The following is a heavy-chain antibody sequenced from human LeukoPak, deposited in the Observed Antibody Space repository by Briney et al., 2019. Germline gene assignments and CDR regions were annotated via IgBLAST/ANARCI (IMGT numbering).Heavy chain of an antibody. Sequence: ASVKVSCKASGGTFSSYAISWVRQAPGQGLEWMGWINPNSGGTNYAQKFQGRVTMTRDTSISTAYMELSRLRSDDTAVYYCARKHVYNWNYAMFDYWGQGTLVTVSS. CDR2: INPNSGGT. CDR1: GGTFSSYA. J-gene: IGHJ4*02. CDR3: ARKHVYNWNYAMFDY. V-gene: IGHV1-2*02. D-gene: IGHD1-7*01.